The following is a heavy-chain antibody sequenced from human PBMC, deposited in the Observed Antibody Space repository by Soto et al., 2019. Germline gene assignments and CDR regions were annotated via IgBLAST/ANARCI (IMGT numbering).Heavy chain of an antibody. D-gene: IGHD2-15*01. CDR3: VKGSEVARQELDY. Sequence: QVQLVESGGGVVQPGRSLRLSCAAYGFSFSNCGMHWVRQAPGKGLEWVAAISSDGSDKYYSESVKGRFTISRDNSKNTLFLQMNSLRVEETAVYYCVKGSEVARQELDYWGQGTLVTVSS. J-gene: IGHJ4*02. CDR1: GFSFSNCG. V-gene: IGHV3-30*18. CDR2: ISSDGSDK.